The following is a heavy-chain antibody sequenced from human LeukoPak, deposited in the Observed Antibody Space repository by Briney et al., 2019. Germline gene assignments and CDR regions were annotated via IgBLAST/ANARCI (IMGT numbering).Heavy chain of an antibody. CDR3: AKGPDFYAYYMDV. Sequence: SETLSLTCTVSGGSISSYYWSWIRQPPGKGLEWIGYIYYSGSTNYNPSLKSRVTISVDTSKNQFSLKLSSVTAADTAVYYCAKGPDFYAYYMDVWGKGTTVTVSS. CDR2: IYYSGST. V-gene: IGHV4-59*01. D-gene: IGHD3-3*01. CDR1: GGSISSYY. J-gene: IGHJ6*03.